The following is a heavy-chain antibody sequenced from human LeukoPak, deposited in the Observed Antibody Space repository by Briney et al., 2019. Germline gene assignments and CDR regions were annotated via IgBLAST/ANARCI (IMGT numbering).Heavy chain of an antibody. CDR2: IYYSGST. CDR3: ARHPGYDSSGPHRPWIDY. V-gene: IGHV4-59*08. Sequence: PSETLSLTCTVSGGSISSYYWSWIRQPPGKGLEWIGYIYYSGSTNYNPSPKSRVTISSDTSKNQFSLKLSSVTAADTAVYYSARHPGYDSSGPHRPWIDYWGQGTLVTVSS. CDR1: GGSISSYY. D-gene: IGHD3-22*01. J-gene: IGHJ4*02.